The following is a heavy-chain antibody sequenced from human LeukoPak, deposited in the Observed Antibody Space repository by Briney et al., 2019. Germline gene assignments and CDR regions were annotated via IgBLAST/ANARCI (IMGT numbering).Heavy chain of an antibody. J-gene: IGHJ4*02. CDR1: GFSLISYN. CDR3: ATAPYDILTGYSPYYFES. Sequence: GGSLRLSCAASGFSLISYNMNWVRQAPGKGLEWVSSISSTSSRIYYADSVKGRFTISRDNAKNSLYLQMNSLRAEDTAMYYCATAPYDILTGYSPYYFESWGQGTLVTVSS. D-gene: IGHD3-9*01. V-gene: IGHV3-21*06. CDR2: ISSTSSRI.